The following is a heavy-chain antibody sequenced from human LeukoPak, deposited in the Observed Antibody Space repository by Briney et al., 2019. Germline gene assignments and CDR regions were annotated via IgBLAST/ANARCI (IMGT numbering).Heavy chain of an antibody. CDR1: GGSISSSSYY. CDR3: ARDTRDYYDSSGPFDY. V-gene: IGHV4-39*07. D-gene: IGHD3-22*01. CDR2: IYYSGST. Sequence: SETLSLTCTVSGGSISSSSYYWGWIRQPPGKGLEWIGSIYYSGSTYYDPSLKGRVTISVDTSKNQFSLKLSSVTAADTAVYYCARDTRDYYDSSGPFDYWGQGTLVTVSS. J-gene: IGHJ4*02.